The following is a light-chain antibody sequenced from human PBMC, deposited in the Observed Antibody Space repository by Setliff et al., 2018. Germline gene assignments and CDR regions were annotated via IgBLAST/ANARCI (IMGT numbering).Light chain of an antibody. V-gene: IGKV3-11*01. Sequence: EIVLTQSPATLSLSPGERATLSCRASQSVSNQLAWYEQKPGQAPRLLIYDASNRATGIPARFSGSGSGTDFTLTISNLEAEDFAVYYCQQRSNWPPTFGGGTMVDIK. CDR1: QSVSNQ. CDR2: DAS. J-gene: IGKJ4*01. CDR3: QQRSNWPPT.